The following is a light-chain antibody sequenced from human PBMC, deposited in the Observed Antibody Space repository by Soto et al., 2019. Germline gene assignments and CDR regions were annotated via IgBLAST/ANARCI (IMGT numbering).Light chain of an antibody. V-gene: IGLV7-46*01. J-gene: IGLJ1*01. CDR3: LLYYSGADV. CDR1: TGAVTSGHY. Sequence: QAVVTQEPSLTVSPGGTVTLTCGSSTGAVTSGHYPYWFQQKPGQAPRTLIYDTSNKHSWTPARFSGSLLGGKAALTLSGAQPEDEAEYYCLLYYSGADVFGTGTKSPS. CDR2: DTS.